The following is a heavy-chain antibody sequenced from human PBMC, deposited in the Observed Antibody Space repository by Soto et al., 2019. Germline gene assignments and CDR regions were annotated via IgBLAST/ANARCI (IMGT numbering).Heavy chain of an antibody. CDR2: IYPGDSDT. CDR3: ARPPYYTGGSCYFDI. V-gene: IGHV5-51*01. Sequence: GESLKISCKASGYTFTEYWIGWVRQMPGKGLEWMGIIYPGDSDTRYSPSFQGQVTMSADKSISTAYLQWNSLKASDTAIYYCARPPYYTGGSCYFDIWGQGTLVTVSS. CDR1: GYTFTEYW. D-gene: IGHD2-15*01. J-gene: IGHJ4*02.